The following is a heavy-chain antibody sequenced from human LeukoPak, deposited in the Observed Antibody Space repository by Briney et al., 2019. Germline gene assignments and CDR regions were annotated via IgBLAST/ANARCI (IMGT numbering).Heavy chain of an antibody. D-gene: IGHD3-9*01. J-gene: IGHJ4*02. CDR2: IYYTGIT. Sequence: PSDTLSLTCTVSGRSVSSTEVYWRWTRQPPGKGLQWIGNIYYTGITYYNPSLNSRVTMSVDTSQNQISLKMTSVTAADTAVYYCARLSKGRYFDYIFDYWGQGTLVTVSS. V-gene: IGHV4-39*01. CDR3: ARLSKGRYFDYIFDY. CDR1: GRSVSSTEVY.